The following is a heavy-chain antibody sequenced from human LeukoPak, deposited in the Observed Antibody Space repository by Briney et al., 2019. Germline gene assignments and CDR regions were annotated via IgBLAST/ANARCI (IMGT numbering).Heavy chain of an antibody. V-gene: IGHV3-23*01. D-gene: IGHD3-22*01. CDR2: ISGSGGST. J-gene: IGHJ3*02. CDR1: GFTFSSYA. Sequence: PGGSLRLSCAASGFTFSSYAMSWVRQAPGKGLEWVSAISGSGGSTYYADSVKGRFTISRDNSKNTLYLQMNSLRAEDTAVYYCVAGDSSGYYYSIGAFDIWGQGTMVTVSS. CDR3: VAGDSSGYYYSIGAFDI.